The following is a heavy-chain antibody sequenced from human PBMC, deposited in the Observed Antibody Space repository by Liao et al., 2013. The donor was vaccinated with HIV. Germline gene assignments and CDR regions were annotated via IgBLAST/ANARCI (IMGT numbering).Heavy chain of an antibody. Sequence: QLQLQESGPGLVKPSETLSLTCTVSGGFVSSSRYYWGWIRQPPGKGLEWIGYIYHRGSTNHNPSLKSRVTISVDMSKNQFSLKLSSVTAADTAVYFCAGGVGAYFFDYWGQGSLVTVSS. CDR3: AGGVGAYFFDY. CDR1: GGFVSSSRYY. D-gene: IGHD1-26*01. J-gene: IGHJ4*02. CDR2: IYHRGST. V-gene: IGHV4-61*05.